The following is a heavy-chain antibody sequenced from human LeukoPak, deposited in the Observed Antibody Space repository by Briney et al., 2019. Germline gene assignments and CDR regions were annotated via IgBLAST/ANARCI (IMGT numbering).Heavy chain of an antibody. D-gene: IGHD3-3*01. CDR1: GFTFNYYG. J-gene: IGHJ4*02. CDR3: ARAPRGYDFWSGYYPDY. Sequence: GGSLRLSCAVSGFTFNYYGMNWVRQAPGKGLEWVSSISSDGTYIYYADSVKGRFTISRDTAKNSPYLHMNSLRAEDTAVYYCARAPRGYDFWSGYYPDYWGQGTLVTVSP. V-gene: IGHV3-21*01. CDR2: ISSDGTYI.